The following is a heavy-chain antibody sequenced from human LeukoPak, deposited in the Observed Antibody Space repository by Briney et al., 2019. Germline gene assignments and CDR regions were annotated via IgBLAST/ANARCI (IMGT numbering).Heavy chain of an antibody. Sequence: GASVKVSCKASGGTFISYAISWVRQAPGQGLEWMGGIIPIFGTANYAQKFQGRVTITADESTSTAYMELSSLRSEDTAVYYCASSWDSSGYYSGYFDYWGQGTLVTVFS. CDR2: IIPIFGTA. CDR3: ASSWDSSGYYSGYFDY. D-gene: IGHD3-22*01. J-gene: IGHJ4*02. CDR1: GGTFISYA. V-gene: IGHV1-69*13.